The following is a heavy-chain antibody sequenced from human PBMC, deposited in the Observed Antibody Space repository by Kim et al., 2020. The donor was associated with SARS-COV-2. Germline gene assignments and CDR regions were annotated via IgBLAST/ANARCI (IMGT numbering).Heavy chain of an antibody. CDR2: IYHSGST. CDR1: GYSISSGYY. Sequence: SETLSLTCTVSGYSISSGYYWGWTRQPPGKGLEWIGSIYHSGSTYYNPSLKSRVTISVDTSKNQFSLKLSSVTAADTAVYYCASNPLNWNDVNTWYFDLWGRGTLVTVSS. V-gene: IGHV4-38-2*02. J-gene: IGHJ2*01. D-gene: IGHD1-1*01. CDR3: ASNPLNWNDVNTWYFDL.